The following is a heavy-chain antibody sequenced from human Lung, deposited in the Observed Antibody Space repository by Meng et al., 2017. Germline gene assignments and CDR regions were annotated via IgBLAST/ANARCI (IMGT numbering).Heavy chain of an antibody. CDR1: GGSISSSNYS. V-gene: IGHV4-30-4*01. J-gene: IGHJ2*01. CDR2: IYNSGST. CDR3: ARGQKGYFDL. Sequence: VQLPESGPGLVKPSQPLSLTCTLSGGSISSSNYSWSWFRQPPGKGLEWSGHIYNSGSTYYNPSLKSRITISVDTSKNQFSLKLSSVTAADTALYYCARGQKGYFDLWGRGTLVTVSS.